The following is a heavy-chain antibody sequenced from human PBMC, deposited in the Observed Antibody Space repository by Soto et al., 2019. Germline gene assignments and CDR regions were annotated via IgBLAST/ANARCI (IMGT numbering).Heavy chain of an antibody. CDR2: FVASTGSK. D-gene: IGHD5-18*01. CDR3: TRRRDWTAVDPLDY. CDR1: GFTFSSYT. Sequence: GGSLRLSCAASGFTFSSYTMNWVRQAPGKGLEWVSTFVASTGSKFYAASVKGRFTISRDDSKTTTYLQMNSLKIEDTAVYYCTRRRDWTAVDPLDYWGQGTLVTVSS. V-gene: IGHV3-23*01. J-gene: IGHJ4*02.